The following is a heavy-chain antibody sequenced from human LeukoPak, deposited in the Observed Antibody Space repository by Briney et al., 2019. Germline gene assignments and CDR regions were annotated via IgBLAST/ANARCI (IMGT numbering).Heavy chain of an antibody. CDR3: ARDFISVWGSYDYFDY. CDR1: GDSISSGSYY. V-gene: IGHV4-61*02. Sequence: SETLSLTCTVSGDSISSGSYYWSWIRQPAGKGLEWIGRIYTSGSTNYNPSLKSRVTISVDTSKNEFSLKLSSVTAADTAVYYCARDFISVWGSYDYFDYWGQGTLVTVSS. CDR2: IYTSGST. D-gene: IGHD3-16*01. J-gene: IGHJ4*02.